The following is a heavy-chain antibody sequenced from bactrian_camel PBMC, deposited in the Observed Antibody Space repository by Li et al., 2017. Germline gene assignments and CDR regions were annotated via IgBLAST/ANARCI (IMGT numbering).Heavy chain of an antibody. CDR2: IYSDGSKT. CDR1: GFTFSDYD. J-gene: IGHJ4*01. V-gene: IGHV3-2*01. Sequence: HVQLVESGGELVQPGGSLRLSCVTSGFTFSDYDMSWVRQAPGKGLEWVSSIYSDGSKTYYSDSVKGRFTISRDNAKNTAYLETNTLKSEDTALYYCATDYGLEYFGGQGTQVTVS. D-gene: IGHD5*01. CDR3: ATDYGLEYF.